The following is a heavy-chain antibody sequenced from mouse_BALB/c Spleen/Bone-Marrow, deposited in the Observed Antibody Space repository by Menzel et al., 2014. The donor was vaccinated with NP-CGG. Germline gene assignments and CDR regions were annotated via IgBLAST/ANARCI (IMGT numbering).Heavy chain of an antibody. J-gene: IGHJ2*01. CDR3: ASYVYGYYFDY. CDR2: IDPANGNT. CDR1: GFNIKDTY. V-gene: IGHV14-3*02. D-gene: IGHD2-2*01. Sequence: VQLQQPGAELVKPGASVKLPCTASGFNIKDTYMHWVKQRPEQGLEWIGRIDPANGNTKYDPKFQGKATITADTSSNTAYLQLSSLTSEDTAVYYCASYVYGYYFDYWGQGTTHTVSS.